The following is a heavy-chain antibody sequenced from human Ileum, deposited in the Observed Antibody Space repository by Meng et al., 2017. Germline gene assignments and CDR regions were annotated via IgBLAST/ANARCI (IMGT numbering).Heavy chain of an antibody. Sequence: GESLKISCAASGFNFDDYEMHWVRQAPGKGLEWVSSISWNSGIIAYGDSVKGRFTISRDNAKNSLYLQMNSLRAEDTALYYCARDSNIERQAKYSNYGLDVWGQGTTVTVSS. V-gene: IGHV3-9*01. CDR3: ARDSNIERQAKYSNYGLDV. CDR2: ISWNSGII. J-gene: IGHJ6*02. CDR1: GFNFDDYE. D-gene: IGHD2/OR15-2a*01.